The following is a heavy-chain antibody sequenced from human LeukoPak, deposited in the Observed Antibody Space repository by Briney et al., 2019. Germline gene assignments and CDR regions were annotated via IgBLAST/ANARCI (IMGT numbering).Heavy chain of an antibody. Sequence: GGSLRLSCAASGFTFDDYAMHWVRQAPGKGLEWVSYISSNSSTIYYADSVKGRFTISRDNAKNSLYLQMTSLRAEDTAVYYCARAWGNDYDLNYWGQGTLVTVSS. CDR1: GFTFDDYA. J-gene: IGHJ4*02. D-gene: IGHD3-3*01. V-gene: IGHV3-48*04. CDR2: ISSNSSTI. CDR3: ARAWGNDYDLNY.